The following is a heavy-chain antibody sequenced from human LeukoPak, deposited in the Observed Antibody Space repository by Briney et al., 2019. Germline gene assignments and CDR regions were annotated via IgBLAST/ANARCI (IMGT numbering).Heavy chain of an antibody. V-gene: IGHV3-48*01. Sequence: GGSLRLSCAASGFTFNNYGINWVRQAPGKGLEWVSYISSGYTIYYADSVKGRFTISRDNAKNSLYLQMNSLRAEDTAVYYCARWFPGHAFDIWGQGTMVTVSS. J-gene: IGHJ3*02. CDR1: GFTFNNYG. CDR3: ARWFPGHAFDI. D-gene: IGHD3-10*01. CDR2: ISSGYTI.